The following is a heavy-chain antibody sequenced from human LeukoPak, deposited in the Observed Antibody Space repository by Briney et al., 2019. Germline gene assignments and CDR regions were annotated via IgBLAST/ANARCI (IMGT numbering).Heavy chain of an antibody. J-gene: IGHJ5*02. CDR1: GLIFSDYG. D-gene: IGHD2-2*01. CDR3: AKDRYCSSTSCSFGTTWFDP. Sequence: GGSLRLTCAASGLIFSDYGMHWVRQAPGKGLEWVTFIRYDGTNKYYADSVKGRFTISRDNSKNTLYLQMDSLRTEDTAVYYCAKDRYCSSTSCSFGTTWFDPWGQGTLVTVSS. CDR2: IRYDGTNK. V-gene: IGHV3-30*02.